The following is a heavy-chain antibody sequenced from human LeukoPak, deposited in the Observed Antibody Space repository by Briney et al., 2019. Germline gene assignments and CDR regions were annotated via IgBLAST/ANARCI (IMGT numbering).Heavy chain of an antibody. CDR2: IIPIFGTA. D-gene: IGHD3-3*01. Sequence: GSSVKVSCKASGGTFSSYAISWVRQAPGQGLEWMGGIIPIFGTANYAQKFQGRVTITTDESTSTAYMELSSLRSEDTAVYYCARERDYDFWSGYYSYWGQGTLVTVSS. J-gene: IGHJ4*02. CDR1: GGTFSSYA. CDR3: ARERDYDFWSGYYSY. V-gene: IGHV1-69*05.